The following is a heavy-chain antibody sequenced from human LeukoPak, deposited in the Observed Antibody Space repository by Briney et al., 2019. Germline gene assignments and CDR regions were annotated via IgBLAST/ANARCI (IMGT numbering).Heavy chain of an antibody. CDR2: IYTSGST. V-gene: IGHV4-61*02. CDR1: GGSISSGSYY. Sequence: SETLSLTCTVSGGSISSGSYYWSWIRQPAGKGLEWIGRIYTSGSTNYNPSLKSRVTISVDTSKNQFSLKLSSVTAADTAVYYCARDREATVFDYWGQGTLVTVSS. J-gene: IGHJ4*02. D-gene: IGHD4-17*01. CDR3: ARDREATVFDY.